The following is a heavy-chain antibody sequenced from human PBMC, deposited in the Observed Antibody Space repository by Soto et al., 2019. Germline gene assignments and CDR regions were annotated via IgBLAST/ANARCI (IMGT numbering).Heavy chain of an antibody. CDR2: INPNSGGT. CDR1: GYTFTGYY. D-gene: IGHD4-17*01. Sequence: GASVKVSCKASGYTFTGYYMHWVRQAPGQGLEWMGWINPNSGGTNYAQKFQGWVIMTRDTSISTAYMELSRLRSDDTAVYYCARSYGDYYYYYMDVWGKGTTVTVSS. J-gene: IGHJ6*03. CDR3: ARSYGDYYYYYMDV. V-gene: IGHV1-2*04.